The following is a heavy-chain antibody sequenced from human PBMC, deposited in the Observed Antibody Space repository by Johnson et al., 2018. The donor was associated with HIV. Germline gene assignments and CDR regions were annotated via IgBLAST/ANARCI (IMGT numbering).Heavy chain of an antibody. D-gene: IGHD6-13*01. CDR3: ARAGGGIAAAGTRAFDI. CDR2: IGTAGDT. Sequence: VQLVESGGGVVRPGGSLRLSCAASGFTFDDYGMSWVRQAPGKGLDWISAIGTAGDTFYPGSVKGRFTISSDNANNSLYLQMNSRRAEDTAVYYCARAGGGIAAAGTRAFDIWGQGTMVTVSS. V-gene: IGHV3-13*01. J-gene: IGHJ3*02. CDR1: GFTFDDYG.